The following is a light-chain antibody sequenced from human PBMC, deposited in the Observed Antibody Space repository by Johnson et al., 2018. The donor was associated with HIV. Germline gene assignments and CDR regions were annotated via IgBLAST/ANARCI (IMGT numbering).Light chain of an antibody. CDR1: SSNIGSHY. V-gene: IGLV1-51*01. J-gene: IGLJ1*01. CDR3: GTWDSRLNAYV. Sequence: QSVLTQSPSVSAAPGQKVTISCSGSSSNIGSHYVSWYQQVPGTAPRLVIYDTINRHSGIPDRFSWSKSATSATLGIPGLQTGDEADYYCGTWDSRLNAYVFGAASKVAVL. CDR2: DTI.